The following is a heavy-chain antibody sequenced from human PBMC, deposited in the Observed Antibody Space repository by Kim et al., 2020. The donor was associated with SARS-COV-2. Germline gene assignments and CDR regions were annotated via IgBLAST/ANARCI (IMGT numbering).Heavy chain of an antibody. Sequence: GGSLRLSCAASGFTFSSYAMHWVRQAPGKGLEWVAVISYDGSNKYYADSVKGRFTISRDNSKNTLYLQMNSLRAEDTAVYYCARVRYYDILTGYYFDYWGQGTLVTVSS. D-gene: IGHD3-9*01. V-gene: IGHV3-30*04. CDR3: ARVRYYDILTGYYFDY. J-gene: IGHJ4*02. CDR1: GFTFSSYA. CDR2: ISYDGSNK.